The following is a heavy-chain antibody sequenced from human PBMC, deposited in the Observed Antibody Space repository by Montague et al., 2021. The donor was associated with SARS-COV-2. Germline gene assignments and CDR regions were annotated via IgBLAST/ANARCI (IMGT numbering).Heavy chain of an antibody. Sequence: SETLSLTCAVSGGSISSSNWWSWVRQPPGKGLEWIGGIYHSGSTXXNPXXXSRVTISVDKSKNQFSPKLSSVTAADTAVYYCARDLLRYCSSTSCYNDAFDIWGQGTMVTVPS. CDR2: IYHSGST. V-gene: IGHV4-4*02. CDR3: ARDLLRYCSSTSCYNDAFDI. D-gene: IGHD2-2*01. CDR1: GGSISSSNW. J-gene: IGHJ3*02.